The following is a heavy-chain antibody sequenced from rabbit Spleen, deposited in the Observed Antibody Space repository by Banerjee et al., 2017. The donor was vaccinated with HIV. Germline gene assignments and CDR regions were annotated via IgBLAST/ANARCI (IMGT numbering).Heavy chain of an antibody. J-gene: IGHJ4*01. V-gene: IGHV1S47*01. CDR2: IYPDGGRT. CDR1: GIDFSGYG. D-gene: IGHD1-1*01. Sequence: QEQLVESGGGLVTPGGSLTLTCKASGIDFSGYGINWVRQAPGKGLEWIAFIYPDGGRTDYASWVNGRFTISLDNAQNTVFLQMTSLTAADTATYFCARHPSVSDFYFNLWGPGTLVSVS. CDR3: ARHPSVSDFYFNL.